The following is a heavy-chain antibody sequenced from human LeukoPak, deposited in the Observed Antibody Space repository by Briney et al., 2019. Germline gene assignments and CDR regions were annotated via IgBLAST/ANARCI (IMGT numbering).Heavy chain of an antibody. CDR1: GFTFSNYW. J-gene: IGHJ4*02. V-gene: IGHV3-74*01. CDR2: INPDGSTT. D-gene: IGHD3-10*01. Sequence: GGSLRLSCAASGFTFSNYWMHWVRQDPGKWLAWVSFINPDGSTTNYADSVKGRFTISRDNAKNALYLQMNSLRAEDTAVYYCAKDLHYGSADYWGQGTLVTVSS. CDR3: AKDLHYGSADY.